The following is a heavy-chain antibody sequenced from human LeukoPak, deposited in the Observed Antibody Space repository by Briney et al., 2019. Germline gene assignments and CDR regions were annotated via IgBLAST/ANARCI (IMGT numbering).Heavy chain of an antibody. CDR1: GGSISSYY. D-gene: IGHD3-22*01. CDR3: ARSPGYYDKRNYFSGDFDY. CDR2: IYYSGST. Sequence: SETLSLTCTVSGGSISSYYWSWIRQPPGKGLEWIGYIYYSGSTNYNPSLKSRVTISVDTSKNQFSLKLSSVTAADTAVYYCARSPGYYDKRNYFSGDFDYWGQGTLVTVSS. V-gene: IGHV4-59*01. J-gene: IGHJ4*02.